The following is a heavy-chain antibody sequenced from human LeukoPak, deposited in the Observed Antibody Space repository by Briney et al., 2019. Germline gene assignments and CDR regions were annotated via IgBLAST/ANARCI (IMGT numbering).Heavy chain of an antibody. CDR1: GGSISSYY. V-gene: IGHV4-59*01. CDR3: ARFNHGMGIVVG. Sequence: PSETLSLTCTVSGGSISSYYWSWIRQPPGKGLEWIGYIYYSGSTNYNPSLKSRVTISVDTSKNQFSLKLSSVTAADTAVYYCARFNHGMGIVVGWGQGTLVTLSS. D-gene: IGHD6-19*01. J-gene: IGHJ4*02. CDR2: IYYSGST.